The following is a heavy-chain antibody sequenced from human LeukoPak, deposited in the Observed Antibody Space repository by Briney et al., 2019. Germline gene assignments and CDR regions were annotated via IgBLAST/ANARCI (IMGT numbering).Heavy chain of an antibody. CDR2: MNPNSGNT. D-gene: IGHD1-26*01. Sequence: EASVKVSCKASGYTFTSYDINWVRQATGQGLEWMGWMNPNSGNTGYAQKFQGRVTMTRNTSISTAYMELSSLRSEDTAVYYCARVGRSGSYYPFDYWGQGTLVTVSS. V-gene: IGHV1-8*01. CDR3: ARVGRSGSYYPFDY. CDR1: GYTFTSYD. J-gene: IGHJ4*02.